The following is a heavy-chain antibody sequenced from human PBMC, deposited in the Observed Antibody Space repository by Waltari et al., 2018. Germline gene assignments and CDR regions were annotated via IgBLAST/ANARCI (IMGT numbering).Heavy chain of an antibody. CDR3: ATQTGTSGYMDV. V-gene: IGHV4-38-2*01. Sequence: QVQLQESGPGLVKPSETLSLPCAAPGYPISSGYYWAWLRQPPGKGLAWIGSIYHSGGTYYNPSLKSRVTISVDTSKNQFSLKLSSVTAADTAVYYCATQTGTSGYMDVWGKGTTVTVSS. J-gene: IGHJ6*03. CDR1: GYPISSGYY. CDR2: IYHSGGT. D-gene: IGHD1-7*01.